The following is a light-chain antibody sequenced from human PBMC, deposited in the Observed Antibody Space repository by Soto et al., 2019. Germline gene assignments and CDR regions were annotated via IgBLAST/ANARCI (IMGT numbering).Light chain of an antibody. CDR2: EGS. CDR1: SSDVGSYNL. Sequence: QSALTQPASVSGSPGQSITISCTGTSSDVGSYNLVSWYQQHPGKAPKLIIYEGSKRPSGVSNRFSGSKSGNTASLTISGLQAEDEADYYCQSYDSSLSGVVFGGGTKLTVL. V-gene: IGLV2-14*02. CDR3: QSYDSSLSGVV. J-gene: IGLJ2*01.